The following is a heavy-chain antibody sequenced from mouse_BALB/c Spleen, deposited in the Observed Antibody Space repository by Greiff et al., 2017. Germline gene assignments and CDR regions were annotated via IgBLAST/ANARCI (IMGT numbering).Heavy chain of an antibody. Sequence: EVQLVESGPELVKPGASVKMSCKASGYTFTSYVMHWVKQKPGQGLEWIGYINPYNDGTKYNEKFKGKATLTSDKSSSTAYMELSSLTSEDSAVYYCAREDGYDHYYAMDYWGQGTSVTVSS. D-gene: IGHD2-2*01. CDR2: INPYNDGT. CDR3: AREDGYDHYYAMDY. V-gene: IGHV1-14*01. CDR1: GYTFTSYV. J-gene: IGHJ4*01.